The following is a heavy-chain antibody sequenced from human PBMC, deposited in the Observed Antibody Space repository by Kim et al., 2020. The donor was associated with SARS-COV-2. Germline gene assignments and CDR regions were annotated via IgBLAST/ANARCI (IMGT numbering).Heavy chain of an antibody. CDR1: RYTFTNYY. V-gene: IGHV1-46*01. D-gene: IGHD2-2*02. J-gene: IGHJ4*02. CDR3: ARETSPIYYFDF. Sequence: ASVKVSCKTSRYTFTNYYVHWVRQAPGQGLQWMGMINPLGGATNYAQKFQDRVTMTRDSSTSTVYVELSGLRSDDTAVYYCARETSPIYYFDFWGQGTLVTVSS. CDR2: INPLGGAT.